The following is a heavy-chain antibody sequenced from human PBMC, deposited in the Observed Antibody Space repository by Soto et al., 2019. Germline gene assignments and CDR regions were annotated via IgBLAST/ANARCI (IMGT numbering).Heavy chain of an antibody. CDR3: ARKAYCALGRINLFDS. CDR1: GYSFNSDDY. Sequence: PAGTLSLSCTVSGYSFNSDDYWGGRQDPPERGVGGTASIYHSVSTFYKHSLKSRVTISRDTSKNQLSLKLTTPRAADTAMYYCARKAYCALGRINLFDSWGQGTLVTVSS. J-gene: IGHJ4*02. CDR2: IYHSVST. V-gene: IGHV4-38-2*02. D-gene: IGHD3-10*01.